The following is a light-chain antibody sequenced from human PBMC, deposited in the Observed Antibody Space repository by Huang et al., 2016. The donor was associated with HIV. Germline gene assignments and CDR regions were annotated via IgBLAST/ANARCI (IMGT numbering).Light chain of an antibody. V-gene: IGKV2D-29*01. CDR2: EVS. CDR1: QSLLHSDGKTY. Sequence: DIVMTQTPLSLSVTPGQPASISCKSIQSLLHSDGKTYLYWYLQKTGQPPQLLIYEVSNRLSGVPDRFSGSGSGTDVTVKISRVEAEDVGVYYCMHSKQHPYTFGQGTKLEIK. J-gene: IGKJ2*01. CDR3: MHSKQHPYT.